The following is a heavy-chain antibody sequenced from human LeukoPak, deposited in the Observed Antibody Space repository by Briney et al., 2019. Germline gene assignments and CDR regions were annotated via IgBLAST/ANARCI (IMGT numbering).Heavy chain of an antibody. CDR3: ARGEYYYDGGY. V-gene: IGHV3-7*05. Sequence: GGSLRLSCAASGLTFSSCWMSWVRQAPREGLEWVANIKQDGSEKHYVDSVKGRFTISRDNAKNLLYLQMNSLRTEDTAVYYCARGEYYYDGGYWGQGTLVTVAS. J-gene: IGHJ4*02. D-gene: IGHD3-22*01. CDR2: IKQDGSEK. CDR1: GLTFSSCW.